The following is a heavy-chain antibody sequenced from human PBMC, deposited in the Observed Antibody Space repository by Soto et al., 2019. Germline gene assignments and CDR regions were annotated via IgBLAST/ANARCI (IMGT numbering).Heavy chain of an antibody. V-gene: IGHV1-69*01. J-gene: IGHJ6*02. CDR1: GGTFISYV. CDR2: IIPMFNIT. D-gene: IGHD4-4*01. Sequence: QVLLVQSGVQVKNPVSSVKVSCKASGGTFISYVYNWVRQAPGQGLEWMGGIIPMFNITNFAQKFQGRITITADESTTTAYMELSSLRSEDTAVYYCARWPTVSRPTYGMDVWGQGTTVTVSS. CDR3: ARWPTVSRPTYGMDV.